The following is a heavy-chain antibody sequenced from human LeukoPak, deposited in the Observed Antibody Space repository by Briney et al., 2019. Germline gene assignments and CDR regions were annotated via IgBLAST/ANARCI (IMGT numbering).Heavy chain of an antibody. Sequence: GGSRRLSWEASGFTFSNYWMSWVRQAPGKGLEWVANIKRDGTEKYNVDSVKGRFTISRDNAKNSLYLQMNSLRAEDTAVYYCAKARGFCSGGSCYNPFDPWGQGTLVTVSS. CDR1: GFTFSNYW. J-gene: IGHJ5*02. CDR3: AKARGFCSGGSCYNPFDP. D-gene: IGHD2-15*01. V-gene: IGHV3-7*05. CDR2: IKRDGTEK.